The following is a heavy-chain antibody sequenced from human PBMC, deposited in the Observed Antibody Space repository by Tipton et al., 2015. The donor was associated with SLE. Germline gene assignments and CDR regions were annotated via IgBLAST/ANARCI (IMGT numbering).Heavy chain of an antibody. CDR2: AYATGTT. Sequence: GLVKPSETLSLTCNVSGGSINRYYWSWIRQPAGKGLEWIGRAYATGTTNNNPSLKSRVSISVDTSKNQLSLRLTSVTAADTAVYFCARAPPGNFWSAHYSGSPFDSWGQGTLVTVSS. CDR3: ARAPPGNFWSAHYSGSPFDS. CDR1: GGSINRYY. J-gene: IGHJ4*02. V-gene: IGHV4-4*07. D-gene: IGHD3-3*01.